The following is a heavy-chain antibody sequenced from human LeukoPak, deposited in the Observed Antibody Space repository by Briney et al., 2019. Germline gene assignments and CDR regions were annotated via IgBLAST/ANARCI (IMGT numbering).Heavy chain of an antibody. V-gene: IGHV3-23*01. D-gene: IGHD3-22*01. CDR3: ANQDYYDSSGYYHHAIDY. J-gene: IGHJ4*02. Sequence: GGYLRLSCAASGFTFSSYAMSWVRQAPGKGLEWVSAISGSGGSTYYADSVKGRFTISRDNSKNTLYLQMNSLRAEDTAVYYCANQDYYDSSGYYHHAIDYWGQGTLVTVSS. CDR2: ISGSGGST. CDR1: GFTFSSYA.